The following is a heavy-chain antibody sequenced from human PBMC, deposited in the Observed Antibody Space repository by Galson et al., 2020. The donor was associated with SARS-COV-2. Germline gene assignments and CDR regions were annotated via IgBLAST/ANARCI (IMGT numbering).Heavy chain of an antibody. V-gene: IGHV5-51*01. J-gene: IGHJ4*02. D-gene: IGHD5-12*01. CDR1: GYSFTSYC. CDR2: IYPGDSDT. CDR3: ARHFVEMATIRPHYYFDD. Sequence: GESLKISCKGSGYSFTSYCIRWVRQMPGKGLEWMGIIYPGDSDTSYSPSFQGQVTISADNSISTAYLQWSSLKAADTAMYYCARHFVEMATIRPHYYFDDWGQGTLVTVSS.